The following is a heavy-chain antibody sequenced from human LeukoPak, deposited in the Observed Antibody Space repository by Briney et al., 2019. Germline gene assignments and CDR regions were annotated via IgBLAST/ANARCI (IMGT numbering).Heavy chain of an antibody. J-gene: IGHJ4*02. CDR1: GFTFSSFW. CDR3: ARGSPLGGD. Sequence: GGSLRLSCAASGFTFSSFWMHWVRQAPGKGLVWVSRINTDGGSTSYADSVKGRFTISRDNAKNTLSLQMNSLRAEDTAVYYCARGSPLGGDWGQGTLVTVSS. V-gene: IGHV3-74*01. CDR2: INTDGGST.